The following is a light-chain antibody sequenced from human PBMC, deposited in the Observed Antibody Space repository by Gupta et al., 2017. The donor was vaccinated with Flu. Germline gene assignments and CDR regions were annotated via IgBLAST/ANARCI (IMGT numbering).Light chain of an antibody. Sequence: SSTHAGTGTSGYFGSYNYVSWYQQHPGQAPNLLFYGVTNRPSGVSTRFSASKSGDTASLTISVRQAEDDADYYCSACISSSTLVFGGGTKLTVL. CDR1: SGYFGSYNY. CDR3: SACISSSTLV. V-gene: IGLV2-14*01. J-gene: IGLJ2*01. CDR2: GVT.